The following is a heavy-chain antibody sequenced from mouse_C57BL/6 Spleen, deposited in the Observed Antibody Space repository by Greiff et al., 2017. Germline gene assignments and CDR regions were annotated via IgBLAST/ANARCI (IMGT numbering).Heavy chain of an antibody. CDR2: IWSGGST. CDR1: GFSLTSYG. D-gene: IGHD2-4*01. J-gene: IGHJ3*01. V-gene: IGHV2-2*01. CDR3: ARKGDYDYGWFAY. Sequence: QVQLKESGPGLVQPSQSLSITCTVSGFSLTSYGVHWVRQSPGKGLEWLGVIWSGGSTDYNAAFISRLSISKDNSKSQVFFKMNSLQADDTAIYYCARKGDYDYGWFAYWGQGTLVTVSA.